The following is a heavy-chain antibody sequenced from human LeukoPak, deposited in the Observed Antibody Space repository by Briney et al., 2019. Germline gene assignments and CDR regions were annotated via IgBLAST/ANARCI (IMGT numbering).Heavy chain of an antibody. CDR2: IIPSLDTT. CDR3: AREKYGLDAFDI. V-gene: IGHV1-69*05. CDR1: GGTFNSDA. J-gene: IGHJ3*02. D-gene: IGHD4-17*01. Sequence: SVKVSCKASGGTFNSDAIIWVRQAPGQGLEWMGGIIPSLDTTTSAQEFQGRVTIATDKSTNTTYMELSSLRSEDTAVYYCAREKYGLDAFDIWGQGTVVTVSS.